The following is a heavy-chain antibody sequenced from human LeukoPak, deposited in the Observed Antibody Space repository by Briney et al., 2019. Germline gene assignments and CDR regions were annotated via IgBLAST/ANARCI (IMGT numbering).Heavy chain of an antibody. J-gene: IGHJ6*03. D-gene: IGHD2-2*01. Sequence: PGESLKISCKGSGYSFTSYWIGWVRQMPGKGLEWMGIIYPGDSDTRYSPSFQGQVTISADKSISTAYLQWSSLKASDTAMYYCARHLSTAGYYYYYMDVWGKGTTVTVSS. CDR2: IYPGDSDT. V-gene: IGHV5-51*01. CDR3: ARHLSTAGYYYYYMDV. CDR1: GYSFTSYW.